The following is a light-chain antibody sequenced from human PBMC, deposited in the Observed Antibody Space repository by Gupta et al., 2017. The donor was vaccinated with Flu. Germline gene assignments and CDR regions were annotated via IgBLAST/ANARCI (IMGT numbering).Light chain of an antibody. CDR3: QQSSSLPPT. CDR1: QNIASS. J-gene: IGKJ1*01. CDR2: YAS. V-gene: IGKV6-21*01. Sequence: EIVLTSSSAFQSVTPKEEVTITCRASQNIASSLHWYQQKPDQSPKLLIKYASQSFSGVPSRFSGSGSGTDFTLTITSLEAEDAATYYCQQSSSLPPTLGQGTKVEIK.